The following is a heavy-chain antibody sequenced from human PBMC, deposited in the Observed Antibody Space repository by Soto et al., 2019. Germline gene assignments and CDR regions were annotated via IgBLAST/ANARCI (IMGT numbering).Heavy chain of an antibody. V-gene: IGHV3-9*01. J-gene: IGHJ4*02. CDR1: GLTFDEFS. CDR2: ISWNNHVI. D-gene: IGHD2-15*01. CDR3: AKDDHCSGGGCYGGFDS. Sequence: VELVESGGGLIQPGRSLRLSCAASGLTFDEFSMHWVRQVPGKGPEWVSGISWNNHVIGYAGSVKGRFTISRDNAKNSLFLQMNGLRSEDTALYYCAKDDHCSGGGCYGGFDSWGQGVLVTVSP.